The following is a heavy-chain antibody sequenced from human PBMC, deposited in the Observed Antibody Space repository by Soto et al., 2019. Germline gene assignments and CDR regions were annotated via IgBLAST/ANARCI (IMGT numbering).Heavy chain of an antibody. J-gene: IGHJ5*02. CDR3: ARDGRQLWLSNNWFVP. Sequence: PGGSLRLSCAASGFTFSSYSMNWVRQAPGKGQEWVSYISSSSSTIYYADSVKGRFTISRDNAKNSLYLQMNSLRDEDTAVYYCARDGRQLWLSNNWFVPWGQGTLVTVS. CDR2: ISSSSSTI. D-gene: IGHD5-18*01. CDR1: GFTFSSYS. V-gene: IGHV3-48*02.